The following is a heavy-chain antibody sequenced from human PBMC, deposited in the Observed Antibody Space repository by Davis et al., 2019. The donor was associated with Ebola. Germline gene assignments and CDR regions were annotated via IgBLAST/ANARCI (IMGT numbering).Heavy chain of an antibody. CDR1: GFTFSSYG. V-gene: IGHV3-30*18. D-gene: IGHD2-2*01. CDR3: AKRGIVVVPAAILLGPNWFDP. J-gene: IGHJ5*02. CDR2: ISYDGSNK. Sequence: GESLKISCAASGFTFSSYGMHWVRQAPGKGLEWVAVISYDGSNKYYADSVKGRFTISRDNSKNTLYLQMNSLRAEDTAVYYCAKRGIVVVPAAILLGPNWFDPWGQGTLVTVSS.